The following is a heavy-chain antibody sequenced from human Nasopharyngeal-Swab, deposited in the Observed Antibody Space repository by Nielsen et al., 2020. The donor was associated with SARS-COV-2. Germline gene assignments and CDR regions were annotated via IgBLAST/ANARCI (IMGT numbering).Heavy chain of an antibody. CDR3: ARTYYYDSSGYYYVWFDP. Sequence: GESLQISCAASGFTFSDYYMSWIRQAPGQGLEWVSYISSSGSTIYYADSVKGRFTISRDNAKNSLYLQMNSLRAEDTAVYYCARTYYYDSSGYYYVWFDPWGQGTLVTVSS. CDR1: GFTFSDYY. J-gene: IGHJ5*02. CDR2: ISSSGSTI. D-gene: IGHD3-22*01. V-gene: IGHV3-11*01.